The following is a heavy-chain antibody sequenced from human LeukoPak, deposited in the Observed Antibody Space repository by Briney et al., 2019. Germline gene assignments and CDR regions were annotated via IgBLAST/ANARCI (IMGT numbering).Heavy chain of an antibody. CDR3: ATDTSGYTAPVDF. Sequence: PGGSLRLSCVASGFTFSSYWMNWVRQAPGKGLEWVANIKQDGSEKYYVDSVRGRFTIPRDNAKNSLYLQMNSLRVEDTAVYYCATDTSGYTAPVDFWGQGTLVTVSS. V-gene: IGHV3-7*03. CDR2: IKQDGSEK. CDR1: GFTFSSYW. D-gene: IGHD3-22*01. J-gene: IGHJ4*02.